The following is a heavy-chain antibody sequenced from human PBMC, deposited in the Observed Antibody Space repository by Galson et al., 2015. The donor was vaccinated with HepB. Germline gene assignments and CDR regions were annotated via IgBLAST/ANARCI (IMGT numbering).Heavy chain of an antibody. CDR3: ARDHGYSYGPYMDV. V-gene: IGHV1-18*01. D-gene: IGHD5-18*01. CDR2: ISGFNSYT. CDR1: GYTFNSYG. Sequence: SVKVSCKASGYTFNSYGISWVRQAPGQGPEWMGWISGFNSYTKYAQNLQGRVSMTTDTSTSTAYMELRSLRSDDTAVYYCARDHGYSYGPYMDVWGQGTTVTVSS. J-gene: IGHJ6*03.